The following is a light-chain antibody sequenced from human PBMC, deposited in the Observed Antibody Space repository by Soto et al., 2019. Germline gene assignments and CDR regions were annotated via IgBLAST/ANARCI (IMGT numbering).Light chain of an antibody. V-gene: IGKV3-11*01. Sequence: EIVLTQYPATLSLSPGERATLSCWASQSVSNSLAWYQQRPGQSPRLLIYDVSTRAPGIPARFGGSGSGTDFTLTISSLETEDFAVYYCQQYVSSPWAFGQGTKVDIK. CDR1: QSVSNS. J-gene: IGKJ1*01. CDR2: DVS. CDR3: QQYVSSPWA.